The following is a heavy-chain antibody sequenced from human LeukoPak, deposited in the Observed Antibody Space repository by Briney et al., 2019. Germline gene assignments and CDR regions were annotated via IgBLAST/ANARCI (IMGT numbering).Heavy chain of an antibody. Sequence: GGSLRLSCAASGFTFNSYWMNWVRQAPGKGLEWVANIKQDGSAKYYVDSVKGRFTISRDNAENSLYLQMNSLRAEDTAVYYCATSRTFDYWGQGTLVTVSS. J-gene: IGHJ4*02. V-gene: IGHV3-7*01. CDR2: IKQDGSAK. D-gene: IGHD1-7*01. CDR1: GFTFNSYW. CDR3: ATSRTFDY.